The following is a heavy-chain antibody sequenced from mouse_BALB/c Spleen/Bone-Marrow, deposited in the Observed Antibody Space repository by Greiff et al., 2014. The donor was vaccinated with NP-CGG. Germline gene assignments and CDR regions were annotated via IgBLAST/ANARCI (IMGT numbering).Heavy chain of an antibody. J-gene: IGHJ4*01. Sequence: DVKLVESGGGLVQPGGSWKLSCAASGFTFSSFGMHWVRQAPEKGLEWVAYISNGSSPIYYADTVKGRFTISRDNPKNTLFLQMTSLRSEDTAMYYCARKGAMITHYYAMDYWGQGTSVTVSS. CDR3: ARKGAMITHYYAMDY. D-gene: IGHD2-4*01. CDR1: GFTFSSFG. V-gene: IGHV5-17*02. CDR2: ISNGSSPI.